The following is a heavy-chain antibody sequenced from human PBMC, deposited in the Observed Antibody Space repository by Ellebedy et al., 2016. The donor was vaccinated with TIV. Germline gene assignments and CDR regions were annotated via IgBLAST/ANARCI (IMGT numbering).Heavy chain of an antibody. CDR1: EFTFSNFW. J-gene: IGHJ4*02. CDR2: INYNGSET. Sequence: GESLKISCVASEFTFSNFWMSWVRQAPGTGLEWVANINYNGSETYYMDSVKGRFTISRDNARNSLALQMSSLRVEDTAVYYCARRRDGSGWNLDYWGQGTLLTVSS. D-gene: IGHD6-19*01. CDR3: ARRRDGSGWNLDY. V-gene: IGHV3-7*03.